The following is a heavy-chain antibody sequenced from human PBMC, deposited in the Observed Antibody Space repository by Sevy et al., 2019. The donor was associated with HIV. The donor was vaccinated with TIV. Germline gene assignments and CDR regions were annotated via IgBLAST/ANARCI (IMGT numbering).Heavy chain of an antibody. Sequence: SETLSLTCAVYGGSFSGYYWSWIRQPPGKGLEWIGEINHSGSTNYNPSLKSRVTISVDTSKNQFSLKLSSMTAADTAVYYCAREPDYDFWSGYNTRDYYYGMDVWGQGTTVTVSS. D-gene: IGHD3-3*01. CDR2: INHSGST. V-gene: IGHV4-34*01. J-gene: IGHJ6*02. CDR3: AREPDYDFWSGYNTRDYYYGMDV. CDR1: GGSFSGYY.